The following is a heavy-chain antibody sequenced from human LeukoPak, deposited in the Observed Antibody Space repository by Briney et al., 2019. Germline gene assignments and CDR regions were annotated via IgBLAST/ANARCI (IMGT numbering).Heavy chain of an antibody. CDR1: GGSISSYY. CDR2: IYYSGST. V-gene: IGHV4-59*01. CDR3: ARVVEVAGHVAPHYYYYGMDV. D-gene: IGHD6-19*01. J-gene: IGHJ6*02. Sequence: PSETLSLTCTVSGGSISSYYWSWIRQPPGKGLEWIGYIYYSGSTNYNPSLKSRVTISADTSKNQFSLKLSSVTAADTAVYYCARVVEVAGHVAPHYYYYGMDVWGQGTTVTVSS.